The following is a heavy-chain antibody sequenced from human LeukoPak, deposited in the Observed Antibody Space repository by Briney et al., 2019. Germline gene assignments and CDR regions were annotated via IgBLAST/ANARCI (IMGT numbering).Heavy chain of an antibody. V-gene: IGHV3-30*18. Sequence: GGSLRPSCAASGFTFSNYGMHWVRQAPGKGLEWVALLVYDGFYADSVKGRFTISRDDSRNTLYLQLSSLRAEDTAVYYCAKDLITMVRGSPMDVWGQGTTVTVSS. J-gene: IGHJ6*02. CDR1: GFTFSNYG. CDR2: LVYDG. CDR3: AKDLITMVRGSPMDV. D-gene: IGHD3-10*01.